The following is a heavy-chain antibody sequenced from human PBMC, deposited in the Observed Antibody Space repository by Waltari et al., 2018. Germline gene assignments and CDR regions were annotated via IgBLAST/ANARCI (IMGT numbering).Heavy chain of an antibody. CDR1: GGSISSSSYY. CDR2: IYYSGST. CDR3: ARHESQNDYGDAFDI. Sequence: QLQLQESGPGLVKPSETLSLTCTVSGGSISSSSYYWGWIRQPPGKGLEWIGSIYYSGSTYYNPSLKSRVTISVDTSKNQFSLKLSSVTAADTAVYYCARHESQNDYGDAFDIWGQGTMVTVSS. J-gene: IGHJ3*02. D-gene: IGHD4-17*01. V-gene: IGHV4-39*01.